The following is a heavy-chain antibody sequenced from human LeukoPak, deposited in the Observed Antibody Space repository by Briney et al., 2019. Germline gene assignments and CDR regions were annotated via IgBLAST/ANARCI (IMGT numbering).Heavy chain of an antibody. Sequence: GGSLRLSCAASGFTFSSYGMHWVRQAPGKGLEWVAFIRYDGSNQYHADSVKGRFTISRDNSKNTLYLQMNSLRAEDTAVYYCARNYGSGSYYLPVDYWGQGTLVTVSS. CDR2: IRYDGSNQ. V-gene: IGHV3-30*02. D-gene: IGHD3-10*01. CDR3: ARNYGSGSYYLPVDY. J-gene: IGHJ4*02. CDR1: GFTFSSYG.